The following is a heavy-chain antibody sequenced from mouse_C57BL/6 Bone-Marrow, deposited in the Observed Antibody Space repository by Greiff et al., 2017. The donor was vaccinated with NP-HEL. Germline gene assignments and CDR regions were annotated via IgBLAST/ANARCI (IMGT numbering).Heavy chain of an antibody. J-gene: IGHJ3*01. CDR3: ARDGYDAY. CDR1: GFTFSDYG. CDR2: ISSGSSTI. D-gene: IGHD2-2*01. V-gene: IGHV5-17*01. Sequence: EVQVVESGGGLVKPGGSLKLSCAASGFTFSDYGMHWVRQAPEKGLEWVAYISSGSSTIYYADTVKGRFTISRDNAKNTLFLQMTSLRSEDTAMYYCARDGYDAYWGQGTLVTVAA.